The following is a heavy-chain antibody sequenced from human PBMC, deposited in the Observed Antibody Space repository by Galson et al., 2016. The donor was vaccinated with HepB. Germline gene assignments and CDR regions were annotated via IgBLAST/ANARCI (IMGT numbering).Heavy chain of an antibody. CDR1: GFTFTTYC. CDR3: AKVIGRDAYYYYGMDV. J-gene: IGHJ6*02. D-gene: IGHD1-26*01. CDR2: IWYDGRNK. Sequence: SLRLSCAASGFTFTTYCMHWVRQAPGKGLEWVAAIWYDGRNKYYADSVKGRFTISRDNSKNTLYLQMNGLRAEDTAVYYCAKVIGRDAYYYYGMDVWGQGTTVTVSS. V-gene: IGHV3-33*06.